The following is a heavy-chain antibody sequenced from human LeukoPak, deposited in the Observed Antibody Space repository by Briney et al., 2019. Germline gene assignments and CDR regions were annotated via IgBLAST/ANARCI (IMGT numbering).Heavy chain of an antibody. CDR2: ISSTGGST. J-gene: IGHJ4*02. CDR3: VKDRGWLQPFDY. V-gene: IGHV3-64D*06. CDR1: GFTFSNYA. D-gene: IGHD5-24*01. Sequence: GGSLRPSLSASGFTFSNYAIHWVRQAPGKGLEYVSAISSTGGSTYYADSVKGRFTISRDNSKNTLYLQMSSLRAEDTAVYYCVKDRGWLQPFDYWGKGTLVTVSS.